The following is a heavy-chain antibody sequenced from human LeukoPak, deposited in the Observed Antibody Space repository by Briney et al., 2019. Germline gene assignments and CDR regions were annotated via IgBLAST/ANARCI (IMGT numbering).Heavy chain of an antibody. CDR3: VRHDGRGGATMGAFDS. V-gene: IGHV4-39*01. D-gene: IGHD5-12*01. Sequence: SETLSLTCTVSAGSFISSSHHWGWIRQSPGKGLEWIGTVYYGRTTCYNPSLDGRVTISLDTSANHFSLQLNSVTAADTAVYYCVRHDGRGGATMGAFDSWGLGSLVTVSS. CDR1: AGSFISSSHH. J-gene: IGHJ5*01. CDR2: VYYGRTT.